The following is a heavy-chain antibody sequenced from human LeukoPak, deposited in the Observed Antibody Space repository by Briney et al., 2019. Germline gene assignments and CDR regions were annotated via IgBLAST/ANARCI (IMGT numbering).Heavy chain of an antibody. CDR2: ISSSSSYI. V-gene: IGHV3-21*01. CDR3: ARGTSRYYDSSGYQIDY. J-gene: IGHJ4*02. D-gene: IGHD3-22*01. CDR1: GFTFSSYS. Sequence: PGGSLRLSCAASGFTFSSYSMNWVRQTPGKGLEWVSSISSSSSYIYYADSVKGRFTISRDNAKNSLYLQMNSLRAEDTAVYYCARGTSRYYDSSGYQIDYWGQGTLVTVSS.